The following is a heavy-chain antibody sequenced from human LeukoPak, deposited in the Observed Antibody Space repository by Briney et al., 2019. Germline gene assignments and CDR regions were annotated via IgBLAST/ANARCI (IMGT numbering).Heavy chain of an antibody. CDR2: IYYSGST. D-gene: IGHD2-15*01. J-gene: IGHJ4*02. CDR1: GGSISSYY. CDR3: ARVRQFVDY. V-gene: IGHV4-59*01. Sequence: PSETLSLTCTVSGGSISSYYWSWIRQPPGKGLEWIGYIYYSGSTAYNPSLKSRVTISVDTSKNQFSLKLSSVTAADTAVYYCARVRQFVDYWGQGTLVTVSS.